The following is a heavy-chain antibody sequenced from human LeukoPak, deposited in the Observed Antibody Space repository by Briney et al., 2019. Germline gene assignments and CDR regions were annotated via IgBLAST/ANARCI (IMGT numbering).Heavy chain of an antibody. CDR3: AKDRIGYYYYGMDV. Sequence: GGSLRLSCAASGFTFSNYWMHWVRQAPGKGLVWVSRINPDGSNTVYADSVKGRFTISRDNAKNTLYLQMNSLRAEDTAVYYCAKDRIGYYYYGMDVWGQGTTVTVSS. J-gene: IGHJ6*02. CDR2: INPDGSNT. V-gene: IGHV3-74*01. CDR1: GFTFSNYW. D-gene: IGHD2/OR15-2a*01.